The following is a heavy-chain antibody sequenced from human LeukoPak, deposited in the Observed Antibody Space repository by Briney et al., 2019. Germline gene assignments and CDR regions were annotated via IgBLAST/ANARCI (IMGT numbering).Heavy chain of an antibody. CDR2: VYTSGTA. J-gene: IGHJ6*03. CDR1: GGSISSGGYY. CDR3: VRDTRYDMDV. V-gene: IGHV4-61*02. Sequence: PSETLSLTCTVSGGSISSGGYYWSWIRQPAGKGLEWIGRVYTSGTATYNPSLKSRVTISVDTSRNQFSLRLNSVTAADTALYYCVRDTRYDMDVWGKGTTVTVSS.